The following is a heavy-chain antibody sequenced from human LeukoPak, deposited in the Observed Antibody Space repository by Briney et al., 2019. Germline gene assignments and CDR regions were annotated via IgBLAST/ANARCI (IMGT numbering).Heavy chain of an antibody. Sequence: PSETLSLTCTVSGGSISSSDYYWGWIRQPPGKGLDWIGYIYHSGNTYYNPSLKSRVAISIDRSKNQFSLKLTSVAAADTAVYYCARLECSATSCGATDVWGQGTTVTVSS. CDR2: IYHSGNT. CDR3: ARLECSATSCGATDV. CDR1: GGSISSSDYY. D-gene: IGHD2-15*01. J-gene: IGHJ6*02. V-gene: IGHV4-30-2*01.